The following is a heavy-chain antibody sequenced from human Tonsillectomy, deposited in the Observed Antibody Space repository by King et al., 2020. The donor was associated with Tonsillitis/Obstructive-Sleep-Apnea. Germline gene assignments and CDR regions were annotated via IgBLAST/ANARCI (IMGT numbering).Heavy chain of an antibody. D-gene: IGHD2-15*01. CDR1: GGSISSGGHY. V-gene: IGHV4-31*03. J-gene: IGHJ5*02. CDR2: IYYSGTT. CDR3: ARGGDCSGSTCINWFDP. Sequence: VQLQESGPGLVKPSQTLSLSCTVSGGSISSGGHYWAWIRQHPGKGLEWIGYIYYSGTTYYNPSLKSRVTISVDTSKNHFSLKLSSLTAADTAVYYCARGGDCSGSTCINWFDPWGQGTLVIVSS.